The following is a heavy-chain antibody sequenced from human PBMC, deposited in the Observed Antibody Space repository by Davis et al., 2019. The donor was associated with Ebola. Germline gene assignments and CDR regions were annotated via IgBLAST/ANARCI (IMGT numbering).Heavy chain of an antibody. CDR1: GYTFTSYG. V-gene: IGHV1-2*06. CDR3: ARDREAAAAGYYGMDV. CDR2: INPNGGGT. D-gene: IGHD6-13*01. Sequence: ASVKVSCKASGYTFTSYGISWVRQAPGQGLEWMGRINPNGGGTVYAQKFQGRVTMTRDTSISTAYMDLTRLISDDTAVYYCARDREAAAAGYYGMDVWGKGTTVTVSS. J-gene: IGHJ6*04.